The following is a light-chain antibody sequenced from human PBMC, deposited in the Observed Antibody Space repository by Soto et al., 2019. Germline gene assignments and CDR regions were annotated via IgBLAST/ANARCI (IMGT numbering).Light chain of an antibody. Sequence: VMTQSPATVSVSPGESATLSCRVSQDFMRNLAWYQQKPGQAPRLLIYAASTRATGIPARFSGSGSGTEFTLTISSLQPDDFATYYCQQYNSYSLTFGQGTKVEIK. CDR2: AAS. CDR3: QQYNSYSLT. V-gene: IGKV3-15*01. J-gene: IGKJ1*01. CDR1: QDFMRN.